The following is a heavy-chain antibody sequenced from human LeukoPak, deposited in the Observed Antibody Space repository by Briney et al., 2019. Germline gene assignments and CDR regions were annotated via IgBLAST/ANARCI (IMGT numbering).Heavy chain of an antibody. CDR1: GYTFTSYG. CDR3: ARDRANYYGSGSYYNEGYYYYGMDV. V-gene: IGHV1-18*01. D-gene: IGHD3-10*01. J-gene: IGHJ6*02. CDR2: ISAYNGNT. Sequence: ASVKVSCKASGYTFTSYGISWVRQAPGQGLEWMGWISAYNGNTNYAQKLQGRVTMTTDTSTSTAYMELRSLRSDDTAAYYCARDRANYYGSGSYYNEGYYYYGMDVWGQGTTVTVSS.